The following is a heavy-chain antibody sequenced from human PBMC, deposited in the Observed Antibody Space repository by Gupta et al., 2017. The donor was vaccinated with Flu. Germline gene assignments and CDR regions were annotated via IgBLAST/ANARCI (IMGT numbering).Heavy chain of an antibody. CDR1: GFTFRNYA. Sequence: QLLESGGRSAQPWGSLRLSCAASGFTFRNYAMNWVRQAPGKGLEWVSSISASGGSTYYADSVRGRFTISRDNSKNTLYLQMDSLRAEDTAVYFCARDGPTVTTFWFFDLWGRGTLLTVSS. CDR2: ISASGGST. CDR3: ARDGPTVTTFWFFDL. D-gene: IGHD4-17*01. V-gene: IGHV3-23*01. J-gene: IGHJ2*01.